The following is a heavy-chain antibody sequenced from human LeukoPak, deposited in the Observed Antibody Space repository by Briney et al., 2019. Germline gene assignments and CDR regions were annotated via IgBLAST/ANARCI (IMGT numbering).Heavy chain of an antibody. J-gene: IGHJ4*02. CDR2: ISGSGGST. V-gene: IGHV3-23*01. Sequence: GGSLRLSCAASGFTFSSYGMSWVRQAPGKGLEWVSAISGSGGSTYYADSVKGRFTISRDNSKNTLYLQMNSLRAEDTAVYYCAKPSESGSSWYEGGFDYWGQGTLVTVSS. CDR1: GFTFSSYG. CDR3: AKPSESGSSWYEGGFDY. D-gene: IGHD6-13*01.